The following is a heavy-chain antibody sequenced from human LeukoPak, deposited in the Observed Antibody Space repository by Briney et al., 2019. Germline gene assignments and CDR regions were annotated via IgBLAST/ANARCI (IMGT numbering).Heavy chain of an antibody. CDR3: ATARSPGGGSYPDAFDI. V-gene: IGHV1-24*01. CDR1: GYTLTELS. J-gene: IGHJ3*02. D-gene: IGHD1-26*01. CDR2: FDPEDGET. Sequence: GASVKVSCKVSGYTLTELSMHWVRQAPGKGLEWMGGFDPEDGETIYAQKFQGRVTMTEGTSTDTAYMELSSLRSEDTAVYYCATARSPGGGSYPDAFDIWGQGTMVTVSS.